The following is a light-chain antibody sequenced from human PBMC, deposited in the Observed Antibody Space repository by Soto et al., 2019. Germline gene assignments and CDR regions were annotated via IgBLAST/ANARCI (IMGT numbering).Light chain of an antibody. Sequence: DIVMTQSPDSLALSLGERATINCKSSQSVLYSSNSRNYLAWYQQKPGQSPKLLIYWASTRESGVPDRFSGSGSGTDFTLTISSLQAEDVAVYYCQQYLAAPYAFGQGTKVEIK. CDR2: WAS. V-gene: IGKV4-1*01. CDR1: QSVLYSSNSRNY. J-gene: IGKJ2*01. CDR3: QQYLAAPYA.